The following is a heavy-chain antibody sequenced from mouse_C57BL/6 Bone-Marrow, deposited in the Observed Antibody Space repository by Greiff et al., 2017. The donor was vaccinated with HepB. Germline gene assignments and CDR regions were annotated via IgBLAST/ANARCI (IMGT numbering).Heavy chain of an antibody. CDR2: ILPGSGST. J-gene: IGHJ4*01. CDR3: AGGGEMITTGGYYYAMDY. V-gene: IGHV1-9*01. D-gene: IGHD2-4*01. Sequence: QVQLQQSGAELMKPGASVKLSCKATGYTFTGYWIAWVKQRPGHGLEWIGEILPGSGSTNYNEKFKGKATFTADTSSNTAYMQLSSLTTVDSATYYCAGGGEMITTGGYYYAMDYWGQGTSVTVSS. CDR1: GYTFTGYW.